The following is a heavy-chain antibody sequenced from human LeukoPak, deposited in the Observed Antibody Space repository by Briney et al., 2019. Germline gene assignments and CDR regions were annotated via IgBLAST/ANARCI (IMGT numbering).Heavy chain of an antibody. J-gene: IGHJ4*02. V-gene: IGHV3-23*01. Sequence: GGSLRLSCAASGFTFSSYAMSWVRQAPGKGLEWVSIINEGGSDAYYADSVKGRFTISRDNSKKTLHLQMNSLRVEDTAVYYCAREKEVGFGETNGYWGQGTLVTVPS. CDR3: AREKEVGFGETNGY. CDR1: GFTFSSYA. CDR2: INEGGSDA. D-gene: IGHD1-26*01.